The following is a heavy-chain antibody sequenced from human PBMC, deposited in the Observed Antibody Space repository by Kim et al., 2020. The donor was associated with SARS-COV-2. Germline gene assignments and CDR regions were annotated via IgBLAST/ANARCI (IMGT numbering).Heavy chain of an antibody. CDR1: GYTFTSYG. CDR2: ISAYNGNT. J-gene: IGHJ6*03. V-gene: IGHV1-18*01. CDR3: ARGRAAGYYDFWSGYPSYYYMDV. Sequence: ASVNVSCKASGYTFTSYGISWVRQAPGQGLEWMGWISAYNGNTNYAQKLQGRVTMTTDTSTSTAYMELRSLRSDDTAVYYCARGRAAGYYDFWSGYPSYYYMDVWGKGTTVTVSS. D-gene: IGHD3-3*01.